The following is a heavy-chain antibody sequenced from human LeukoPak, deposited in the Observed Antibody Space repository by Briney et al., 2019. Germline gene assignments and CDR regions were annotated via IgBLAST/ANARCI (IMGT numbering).Heavy chain of an antibody. J-gene: IGHJ5*02. D-gene: IGHD3-16*01. CDR1: GYSFTSYW. V-gene: IGHV5-10-1*01. CDR2: IAPIDSYT. Sequence: TGESLKISCKGSGYSFTSYWISWVRQMPGNGLEWMGKIAPIDSYTNSSPSFQGHVTISADKSISAAYLQWTSLKASDTAMYYCARHKGHQGEDNWFDPWGQGTLVTVSS. CDR3: ARHKGHQGEDNWFDP.